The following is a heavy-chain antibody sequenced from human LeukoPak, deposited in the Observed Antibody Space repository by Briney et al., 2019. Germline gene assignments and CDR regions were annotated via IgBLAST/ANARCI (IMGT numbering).Heavy chain of an antibody. CDR2: INNEGSST. D-gene: IGHD6-13*01. Sequence: TGGSLRLSCAASGFTFSSYWMHWVRQAPGKGLVWVSRINNEGSSTTYADSVKGRFTISRDNAKNTLYLQMNSLRAEDTAVYYCARGYSSNYRVDYWGQGTLVTVSS. CDR1: GFTFSSYW. V-gene: IGHV3-74*01. J-gene: IGHJ4*02. CDR3: ARGYSSNYRVDY.